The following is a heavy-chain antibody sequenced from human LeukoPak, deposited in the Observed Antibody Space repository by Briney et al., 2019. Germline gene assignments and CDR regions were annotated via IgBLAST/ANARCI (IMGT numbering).Heavy chain of an antibody. CDR1: GYTFTSYY. D-gene: IGHD7-27*01. CDR2: INPSGGST. Sequence: GASVKVSCKASGYTFTSYYMHWVRQAPGQGLEWMGIINPSGGSTSYAQKFQGRVTMTRDTSTSTVYMELSSLGSEDTAVYYCARASYPGQGFDYWGQGTLVTVSS. V-gene: IGHV1-46*01. CDR3: ARASYPGQGFDY. J-gene: IGHJ4*02.